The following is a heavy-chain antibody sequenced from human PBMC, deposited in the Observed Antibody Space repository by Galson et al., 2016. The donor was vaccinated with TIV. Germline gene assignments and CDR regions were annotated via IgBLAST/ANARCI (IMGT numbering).Heavy chain of an antibody. D-gene: IGHD4/OR15-4a*01. CDR1: GFTFSSSG. Sequence: SLRLSCAASGFTFSSSGMHWVRQAPGKGLEWVAVIWYDGSQKYYADSVKGRFIISRDRAKKTLYLQMNSPRVEDTAVYYCGRDLAWGANCVDQWGLGTRVTVTS. CDR3: GRDLAWGANCVDQ. J-gene: IGHJ4*02. V-gene: IGHV3-33*01. CDR2: IWYDGSQK.